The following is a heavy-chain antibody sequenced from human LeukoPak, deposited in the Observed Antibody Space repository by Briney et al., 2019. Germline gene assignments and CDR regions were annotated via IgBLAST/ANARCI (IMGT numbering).Heavy chain of an antibody. CDR2: IYYSGST. J-gene: IGHJ4*02. CDR1: GGSISSSSYY. CDR3: ARRAMVRGVTYSAYFDY. Sequence: SETLSLTCTVSGGSISSSSYYWGWIRQPPGKGLEWIGSIYYSGSTYYNPSRKSRVTISVDTSKNQFSLKLSSVTAADTAVYYCARRAMVRGVTYSAYFDYWGQGTLVTVSS. V-gene: IGHV4-39*01. D-gene: IGHD3-10*01.